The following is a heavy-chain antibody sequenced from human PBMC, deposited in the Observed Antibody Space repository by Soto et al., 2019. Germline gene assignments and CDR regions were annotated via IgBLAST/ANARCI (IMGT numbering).Heavy chain of an antibody. CDR2: FIPIFVTL. D-gene: IGHD1-26*01. Sequence: QVQLVQSGAEVKKPGSSVKVSCKASGGTFSNFAISWVRQAPGQGLEWMGGFIPIFVTLNYAQRFQGRLTISADESTSTAYMELSRLRSEDTAVYYCARLELMVLHWGQRTLVTVSS. V-gene: IGHV1-69*01. CDR1: GGTFSNFA. CDR3: ARLELMVLH. J-gene: IGHJ1*01.